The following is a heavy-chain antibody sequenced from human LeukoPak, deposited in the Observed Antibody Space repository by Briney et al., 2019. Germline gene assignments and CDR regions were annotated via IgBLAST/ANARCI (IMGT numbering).Heavy chain of an antibody. V-gene: IGHV1-8*01. CDR3: ARVNSNIGSSRRYFDY. CDR2: MNPNSGNT. D-gene: IGHD2/OR15-2a*01. J-gene: IGHJ4*02. Sequence: ASVKVSCKASGYTFTSYDINWVRQATGLGLEWMGWMNPNSGNTGYAQKFQGRVTMTRNTSISTAYMELSSLRSEDTAVYFCARVNSNIGSSRRYFDYWGQGTLVTVSS. CDR1: GYTFTSYD.